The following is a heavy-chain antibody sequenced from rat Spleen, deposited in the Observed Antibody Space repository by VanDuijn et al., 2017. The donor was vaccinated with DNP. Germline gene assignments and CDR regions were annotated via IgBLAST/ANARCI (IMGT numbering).Heavy chain of an antibody. CDR2: ISYDGGRT. D-gene: IGHD4-3*01. CDR1: GFTFSDYY. CDR3: ASWGIRAYYFDS. J-gene: IGHJ2*01. Sequence: EVQLVESGGGLVQPGRSLKLSCAASGFTFSDYYMAWVRQAQTKGLEWVAYISYDGGRTYYGDSVKGRFTISRDNAKSTLYLQMNSLRFEDTATYFCASWGIRAYYFDSWGQGVMVTVSS. V-gene: IGHV5-22*01.